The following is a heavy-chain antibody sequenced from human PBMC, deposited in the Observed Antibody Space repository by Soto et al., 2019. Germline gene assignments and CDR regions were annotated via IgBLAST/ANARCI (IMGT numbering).Heavy chain of an antibody. J-gene: IGHJ6*02. CDR1: EFNFEDFA. CDR2: IDWYGEKM. Sequence: EVHLVESGGGLVQPGRSLRLSYAASEFNFEDFAMHWVRQSPGKGLEWVSSIDWYGEKMGYAASVEGRFTISRDNAKNYLYLQMNSLTSADTALYYWAKAKTPWNHYCGTDVRGQGTPVIVSS. V-gene: IGHV3-9*01. CDR3: AKAKTPWNHYCGTDV. D-gene: IGHD1-1*01.